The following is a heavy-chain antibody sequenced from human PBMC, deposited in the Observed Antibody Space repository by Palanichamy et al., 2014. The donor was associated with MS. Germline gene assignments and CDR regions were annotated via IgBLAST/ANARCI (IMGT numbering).Heavy chain of an antibody. Sequence: QVQPVEVWGRRGPAWEVPETLLCSVWIHFSGYGMHWVRQAPGKGLEWVAVIWYDGSNKYYADSVKGRFTISRDNSKNTLYLQMNSLRAEDTAVYYCAREVVVITTAHFDYWGQGTLVTVSS. CDR3: AREVVVITTAHFDY. CDR1: IHFSGYG. CDR2: IWYDGSNK. J-gene: IGHJ4*02. D-gene: IGHD3-22*01. V-gene: IGHV3-33*01.